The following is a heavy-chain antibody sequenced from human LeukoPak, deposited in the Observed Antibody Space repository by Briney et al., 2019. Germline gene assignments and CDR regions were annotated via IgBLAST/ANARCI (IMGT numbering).Heavy chain of an antibody. CDR1: GFTFSSYC. CDR3: ARSPEWFGESSLLGMDV. CDR2: INSDGSST. J-gene: IGHJ6*04. D-gene: IGHD3-10*01. Sequence: TGGSLRLSCAASGFTFSSYCMHWVRQAPGKGLVWVSRINSDGSSTSYADSVKGRFTISRDNAKNTLYLQMNSLRAEDTAVYYCARSPEWFGESSLLGMDVWGKGTTVTVSS. V-gene: IGHV3-74*01.